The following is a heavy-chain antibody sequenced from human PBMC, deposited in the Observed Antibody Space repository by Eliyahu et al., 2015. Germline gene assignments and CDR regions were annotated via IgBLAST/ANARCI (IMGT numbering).Heavy chain of an antibody. CDR3: AKSSYDSSRSPFDI. CDR2: ITXSGXNT. D-gene: IGHD3-22*01. J-gene: IGHJ3*02. CDR1: GFPFNNYA. Sequence: EVQLLESGGRLVQPGGSLXLXCAASGFPFNNYAINWVRQAPGKGLEWVSXITXSGXNTYYADSVKGRFTISRDIXKNTLYLQMSSLRAEDTAVYYCAKSSYDSSRSPFDIWGQGTMVTVSS. V-gene: IGHV3-23*01.